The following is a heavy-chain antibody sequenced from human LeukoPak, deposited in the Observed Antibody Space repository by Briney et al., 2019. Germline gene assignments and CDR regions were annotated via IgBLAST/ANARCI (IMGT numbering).Heavy chain of an antibody. D-gene: IGHD6-13*01. Sequence: GGSLRLSCAASGVTFDDYAMHWVRQAPGKGLEWVSGISWNSGSIGYADSVKGRFTISRDNAKNSLYLQMNGLRAEDTALYYCAKALTLGSSSAFDPWGQGTLVTVSS. CDR2: ISWNSGSI. V-gene: IGHV3-9*01. CDR3: AKALTLGSSSAFDP. J-gene: IGHJ5*02. CDR1: GVTFDDYA.